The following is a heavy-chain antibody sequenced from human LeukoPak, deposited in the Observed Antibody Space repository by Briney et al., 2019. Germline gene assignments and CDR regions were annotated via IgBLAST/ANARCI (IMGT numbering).Heavy chain of an antibody. D-gene: IGHD6-13*01. J-gene: IGHJ4*02. CDR3: ARRPGIAVAEYYFDY. Sequence: SETLSLTCTVSGGSISSSSYYWGWIRQPPGKGLEWIGSIYYSGSTYYNPSLKSRVTISVDTSKNQFSLKLGSVTAADTAVYYCARRPGIAVAEYYFDYWGQGTLVTVSS. V-gene: IGHV4-39*01. CDR1: GGSISSSSYY. CDR2: IYYSGST.